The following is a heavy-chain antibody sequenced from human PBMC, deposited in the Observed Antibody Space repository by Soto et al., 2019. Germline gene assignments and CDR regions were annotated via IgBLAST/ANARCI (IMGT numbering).Heavy chain of an antibody. D-gene: IGHD3-3*01. V-gene: IGHV4-34*01. CDR2: INHSGST. J-gene: IGHJ4*02. CDR3: ARGRRYDFWSGYYLDDY. CDR1: GGSFSGYY. Sequence: QVQLQQWGAGLLKPSETLSLTCAVYGGSFSGYYWSWIRQPPGKGLEWIGEINHSGSTNYNPSLKSRVPISVDTSKNQFSLKLSSVTAADTAVYYCARGRRYDFWSGYYLDDYWGQGTLVTVSS.